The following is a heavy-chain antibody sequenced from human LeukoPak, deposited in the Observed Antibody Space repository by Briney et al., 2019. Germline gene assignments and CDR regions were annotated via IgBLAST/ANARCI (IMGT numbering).Heavy chain of an antibody. J-gene: IGHJ4*02. CDR2: ISSSSNYI. CDR1: GFTFSSYR. CDR3: ARDPTSIAAPRYFDY. D-gene: IGHD6-6*01. V-gene: IGHV3-21*01. Sequence: GGSLRLSCAASGFTFSSYRMNWVRQAPGKGLEWVSSISSSSNYIYYADSLKGRFTISRDNAKNSLYLQMNSLRAEDTAVYYCARDPTSIAAPRYFDYWGQGTLVTVSS.